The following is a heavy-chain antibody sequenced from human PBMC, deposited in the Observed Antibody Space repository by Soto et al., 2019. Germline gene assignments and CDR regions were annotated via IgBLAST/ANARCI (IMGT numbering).Heavy chain of an antibody. CDR3: ARAPYYYDSSGSVDI. D-gene: IGHD3-22*01. V-gene: IGHV3-53*01. CDR2: IYSGGST. CDR1: GFTVSSNY. Sequence: PGGSLRLSCAASGFTVSSNYMSWVRQAPGKGLEWVSVIYSGGSTYYADSVKGRFTISRDNSKNTLYLQMNSLRAEDTAVYYCARAPYYYDSSGSVDIWGQGTMVTVSS. J-gene: IGHJ3*02.